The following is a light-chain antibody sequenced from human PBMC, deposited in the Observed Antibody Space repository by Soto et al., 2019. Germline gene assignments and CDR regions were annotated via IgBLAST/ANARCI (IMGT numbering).Light chain of an antibody. J-gene: IGLJ1*01. CDR2: DVS. CDR1: SSDVGGYNY. V-gene: IGLV2-11*01. CDR3: CSSAGSDSYV. Sequence: QSALTQPRSVSGSPGQSVTISCTGTSSDVGGYNYVSWYQQHPGKAPKLMIYDVSKRPSGVPDRFSGSKSGNTASLTISGLQAEDEADYSCCSSAGSDSYVFGTGTKVTVL.